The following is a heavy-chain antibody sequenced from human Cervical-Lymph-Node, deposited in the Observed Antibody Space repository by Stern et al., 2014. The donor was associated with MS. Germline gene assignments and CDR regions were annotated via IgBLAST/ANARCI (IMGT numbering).Heavy chain of an antibody. CDR3: TRDNNYYGSGRGFDF. V-gene: IGHV3-21*06. D-gene: IGHD3-10*01. CDR1: GFTFSSYA. CDR2: ITSSSNYI. Sequence: VQLVESGGGLVKPGGSLRLSCAASGFTFSSYAMDWVRHVPGKGLEWVSSITSSSNYIDSADSVKVRVTISRDNAKNSVYLQMNSLRAEDTAVYYCTRDNNYYGSGRGFDFWGQGTLVPVS. J-gene: IGHJ4*02.